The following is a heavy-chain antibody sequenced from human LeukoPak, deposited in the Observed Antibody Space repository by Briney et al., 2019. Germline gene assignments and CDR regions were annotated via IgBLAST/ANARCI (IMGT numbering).Heavy chain of an antibody. CDR3: ARDLGKSRDRKWFDP. Sequence: ASVKVSCKASGYTFTTDGISWVRQAPGQGLEWMGWISADNGNTNYAQKFQGRVTMTTDTSTSTAYMELRSLRSDDTAVYYCARDLGKSRDRKWFDPWGQGTLVTVSP. CDR1: GYTFTTDG. V-gene: IGHV1-18*01. CDR2: ISADNGNT. J-gene: IGHJ5*02.